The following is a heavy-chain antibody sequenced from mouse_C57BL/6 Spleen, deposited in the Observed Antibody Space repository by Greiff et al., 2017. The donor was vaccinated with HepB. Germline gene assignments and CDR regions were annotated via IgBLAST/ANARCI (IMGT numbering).Heavy chain of an antibody. CDR2: IYPGDGDT. J-gene: IGHJ3*01. D-gene: IGHD2-2*01. CDR3: ARGDGYDEGAWFAY. Sequence: QVQLQQSGAELVKPGASVKISCKASGYAFSSYWMNWVKQRPGKGLEWIGQIYPGDGDTNYNGKFKGKATLTADKSSSTAYMQLSSLTSEDSAVYFCARGDGYDEGAWFAYWGQGTLVTVSA. V-gene: IGHV1-80*01. CDR1: GYAFSSYW.